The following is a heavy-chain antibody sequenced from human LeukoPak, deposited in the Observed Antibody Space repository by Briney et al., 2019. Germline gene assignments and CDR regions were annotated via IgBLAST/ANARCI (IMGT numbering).Heavy chain of an antibody. J-gene: IGHJ4*02. CDR2: INHSGST. CDR1: GFTFSSYS. Sequence: AGGSLRLSCAASGFTFSSYSMNWVRQPPGKGLEWIGEINHSGSTNYNPSLKSRVTISVDTSKNQFSLKLSSVTAADTAVYYCARRGAPMVRGVPIAYWGQGTLVTVSS. D-gene: IGHD3-10*01. V-gene: IGHV4-34*01. CDR3: ARRGAPMVRGVPIAY.